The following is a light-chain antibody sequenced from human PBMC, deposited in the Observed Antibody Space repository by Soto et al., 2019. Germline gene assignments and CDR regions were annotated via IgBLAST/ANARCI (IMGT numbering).Light chain of an antibody. J-gene: IGKJ3*01. CDR3: QQSYSTHIT. CDR2: AAS. CDR1: QSISSY. Sequence: DIQMTQSPSSLSASVGDRVTITCRASQSISSYLNWYQQKPGKAPKLLIYAASSLQSGVPSRFSGSGSGTDFTLTISSLQPEDFATYYCQQSYSTHITFGPVTKVDIK. V-gene: IGKV1-39*01.